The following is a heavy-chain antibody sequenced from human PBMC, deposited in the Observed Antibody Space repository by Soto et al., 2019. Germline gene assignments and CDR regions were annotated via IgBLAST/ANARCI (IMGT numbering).Heavy chain of an antibody. CDR1: GYSFTDYW. CDR2: INPSDSFT. Sequence: PGESLKISCEAFGYSFTDYWISWVRQLPGKGLDYMGRINPSDSFTHYGPSFQGLVTISVDKSVNTAYLQWTSLRASDTALYYCARVPTYYYYGMDVWGQGTTVTSP. V-gene: IGHV5-10-1*01. CDR3: ARVPTYYYYGMDV. J-gene: IGHJ6*02.